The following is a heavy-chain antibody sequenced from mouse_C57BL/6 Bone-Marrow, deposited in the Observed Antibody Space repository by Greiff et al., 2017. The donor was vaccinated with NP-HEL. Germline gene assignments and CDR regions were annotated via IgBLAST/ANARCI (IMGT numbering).Heavy chain of an antibody. CDR3: TRSLLLRPAWFAY. CDR1: GYTFTDYE. Sequence: VKLQESGAELVRPGASVTLSCKASGYTFTDYEMHWVKQTPVHGLEWIGAIDPETGGTAYNQKFKGKAILTADKSSSTAYMELRSLTSEDSAVYYCTRSLLLRPAWFAYWGQGTLVTVSA. CDR2: IDPETGGT. V-gene: IGHV1-15*01. D-gene: IGHD1-1*01. J-gene: IGHJ3*01.